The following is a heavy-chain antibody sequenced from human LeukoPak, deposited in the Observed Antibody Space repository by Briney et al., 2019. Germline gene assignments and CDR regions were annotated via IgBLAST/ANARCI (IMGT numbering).Heavy chain of an antibody. CDR2: INSDGSRT. V-gene: IGHV3-74*01. CDR3: ARVTVTNWFDP. CDR1: GFTFSNYW. Sequence: GGSLRLSCAASGFTFSNYWMHWVRQAPGKGLVWVSRINSDGSRTTYADSVKGRFTISRDNAKNTLYLQMNSLRVEDAAVYYCARVTVTNWFDPWGQGTLVTVSS. J-gene: IGHJ5*02. D-gene: IGHD4-17*01.